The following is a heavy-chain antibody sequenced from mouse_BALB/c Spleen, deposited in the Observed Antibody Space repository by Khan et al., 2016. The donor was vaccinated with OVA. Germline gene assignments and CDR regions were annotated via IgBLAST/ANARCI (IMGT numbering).Heavy chain of an antibody. D-gene: IGHD3-2*02. Sequence: EVQLQESGPGLVKPSQTVSLTCTVTGISITTGNYRWSWIRQFPGNKLEWIGYIYYSGTITYNPSLTSRTTITRDTSKNQFFLEMNSLTTEDTATYYCAQDSSGFFAYWGQGTLVTVSA. CDR2: IYYSGTI. CDR1: GISITTGNYR. J-gene: IGHJ3*01. V-gene: IGHV3-5*02. CDR3: AQDSSGFFAY.